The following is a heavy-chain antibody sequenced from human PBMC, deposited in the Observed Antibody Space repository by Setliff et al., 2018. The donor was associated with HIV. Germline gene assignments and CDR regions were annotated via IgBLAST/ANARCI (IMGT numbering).Heavy chain of an antibody. CDR1: GYIFTSYW. CDR3: AISYGGHSWARLDY. D-gene: IGHD4-17*01. CDR2: IYPRDSDT. V-gene: IGHV5-51*01. Sequence: PGESLKISCQGSGYIFTSYWIGWVRQMPGKGLEWMGIIYPRDSDTKYSPSFQGQVTISADKAINTAYLQWMSLKASDTAMYHCAISYGGHSWARLDYWGRGTLVTVSS. J-gene: IGHJ4*02.